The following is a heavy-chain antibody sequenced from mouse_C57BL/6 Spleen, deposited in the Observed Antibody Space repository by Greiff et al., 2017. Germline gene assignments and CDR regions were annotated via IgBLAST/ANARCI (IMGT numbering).Heavy chain of an antibody. CDR2: IYPRSGNT. Sequence: QVQLQQSGAELARPGASVKLSCKASGYTFTSYGISWVKQRTGQGLEWIGEIYPRSGNTYYNEKFKGKATLTADKSSSTAYMELRSLTSEDSAVYFCALRRDYDYDKSFAYWGQGTLVTVSA. V-gene: IGHV1-81*01. CDR3: ALRRDYDYDKSFAY. D-gene: IGHD2-4*01. J-gene: IGHJ3*01. CDR1: GYTFTSYG.